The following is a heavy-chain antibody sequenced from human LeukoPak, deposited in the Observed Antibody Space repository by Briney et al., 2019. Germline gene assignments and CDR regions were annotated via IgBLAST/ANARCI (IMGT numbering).Heavy chain of an antibody. D-gene: IGHD5-18*01. J-gene: IGHJ6*02. CDR2: IYSGGST. V-gene: IGHV3-53*01. Sequence: GGSLRLSCAASGFTFSSNYMSWVRQAPGKGLEWVSVIYSGGSTYYADSVTGRFTISRDNSKNTLYLQMNSLRAEDTAVYYCASERGYSYGFFYYYGMDVWGQGTTVTVSS. CDR1: GFTFSSNY. CDR3: ASERGYSYGFFYYYGMDV.